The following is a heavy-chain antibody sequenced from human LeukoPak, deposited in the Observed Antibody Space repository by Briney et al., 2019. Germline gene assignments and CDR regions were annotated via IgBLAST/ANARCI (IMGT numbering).Heavy chain of an antibody. CDR3: ARDRAWNYFDY. CDR2: ISNDGSRK. D-gene: IGHD3-3*01. Sequence: GGSLRLSCAASGLTVSSYSMNWVRQAPGKGLEWVAIISNDGSRKYYAHSVEGRFTISRDNSKNTLYLQMDSLRAEDTAVYYCARDRAWNYFDYWGQGTLVTVSS. V-gene: IGHV3-30*03. CDR1: GLTVSSYS. J-gene: IGHJ4*02.